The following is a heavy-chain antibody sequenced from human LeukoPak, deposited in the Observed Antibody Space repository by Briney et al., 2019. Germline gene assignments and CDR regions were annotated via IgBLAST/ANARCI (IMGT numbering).Heavy chain of an antibody. J-gene: IGHJ5*02. CDR3: TTTYQFSGFDP. CDR1: GFTFSSYA. D-gene: IGHD1-1*01. V-gene: IGHV3-23*01. CDR2: ISGSGGST. Sequence: GGSLRLSCAASGFTFSSYAMSWVRQAPGKGLEWVSAISGSGGSTYYAAPVKGRFTISRGDSKNTLYLQMNSLKTEDTAVYYCTTTYQFSGFDPWGQGTLVTVSS.